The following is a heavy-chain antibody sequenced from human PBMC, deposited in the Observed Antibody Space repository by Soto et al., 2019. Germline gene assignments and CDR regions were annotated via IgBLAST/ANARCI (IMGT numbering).Heavy chain of an antibody. CDR2: ISDFGNYI. D-gene: IGHD2-21*02. CDR1: GFTFSDSS. CDR3: TRTHSQVTPFDY. Sequence: GGSLRLSCAVSGFTFSDSSMNWVRQAPGKGLEWVSYISDFGNYIYYTDSLKGRFTVSRDNARNSLYLHIKSLRVEDTAIYYCTRTHSQVTPFDYWGQGTLVTVSS. J-gene: IGHJ4*02. V-gene: IGHV3-21*01.